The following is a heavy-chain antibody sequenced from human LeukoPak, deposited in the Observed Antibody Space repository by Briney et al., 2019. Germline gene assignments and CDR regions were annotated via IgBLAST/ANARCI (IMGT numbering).Heavy chain of an antibody. CDR2: IGIVGDT. CDR3: VRDHHGMDA. Sequence: GGSLRLSCAASGFTVSKYDMHWVRQAPGKGLEWVSAIGIVGDTYYRGSVKGRFTMSRENGNNNVYLQMNSLRDGDTAVYYCVRDHHGMDAWGQGTTVIVS. CDR1: GFTVSKYD. J-gene: IGHJ6*02. V-gene: IGHV3-13*01.